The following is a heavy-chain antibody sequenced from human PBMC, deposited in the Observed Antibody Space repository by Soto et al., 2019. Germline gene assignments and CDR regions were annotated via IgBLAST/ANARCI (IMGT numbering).Heavy chain of an antibody. V-gene: IGHV1-18*01. CDR1: GYTFTRYG. CDR2: ISTYNENT. Sequence: ASVKVSCKASGYTFTRYGFSWVRQAPGQGLEWMGWISTYNENTKYAQKFQGRVTMTTDTSTSTAYMELRSMTSDDTAVYYCAREGYCSSGSCALYSHDYFGMDVWGQGTTVTVSS. CDR3: AREGYCSSGSCALYSHDYFGMDV. D-gene: IGHD2-15*01. J-gene: IGHJ6*02.